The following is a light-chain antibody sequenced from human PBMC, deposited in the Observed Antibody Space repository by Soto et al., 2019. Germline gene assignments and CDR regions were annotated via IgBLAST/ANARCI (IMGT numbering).Light chain of an antibody. CDR2: GAT. V-gene: IGKV3-15*01. Sequence: IVMTQSPATLSVSPGERVTLSCRASQPVSRNFAWYRQKPGQAPTLVIYGATTRATGIPARFSGSGSGTEVILTISSLLSEDFAVYYCQQYNNWPYTFGQGTKLEIK. CDR1: QPVSRN. CDR3: QQYNNWPYT. J-gene: IGKJ2*01.